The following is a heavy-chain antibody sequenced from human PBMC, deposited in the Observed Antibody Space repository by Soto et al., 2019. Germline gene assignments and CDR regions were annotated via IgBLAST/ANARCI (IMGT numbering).Heavy chain of an antibody. V-gene: IGHV1-2*02. CDR2: INPNSGGT. Sequence: ASVKVSCKASGYTFTGYYMHWVRQAPGQGLEWMGWINPNSGGTNYAQKFQGRVTMTRDTSISTAYMELSRLRSDDTAVYYCARAGKGLYDSSGYYYYWGQGTLVTV. CDR3: ARAGKGLYDSSGYYYY. J-gene: IGHJ4*02. CDR1: GYTFTGYY. D-gene: IGHD3-22*01.